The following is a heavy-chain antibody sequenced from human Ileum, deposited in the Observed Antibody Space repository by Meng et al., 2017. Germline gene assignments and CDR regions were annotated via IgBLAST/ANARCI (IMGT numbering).Heavy chain of an antibody. D-gene: IGHD3-16*01. Sequence: QVQLQGSGPGLVEPVATLALTSTFSGFSITTYYWNWGRQTPGKGLEWVGNVFENGSPKYNPSLKSRVTMSLDTSKHQFYLNRASVTAADTAVYYCARSVWGRAAPDWGQGTLVTVSS. V-gene: IGHV4-59*01. CDR1: GFSITTYY. CDR2: VFENGSP. CDR3: ARSVWGRAAPD. J-gene: IGHJ4*02.